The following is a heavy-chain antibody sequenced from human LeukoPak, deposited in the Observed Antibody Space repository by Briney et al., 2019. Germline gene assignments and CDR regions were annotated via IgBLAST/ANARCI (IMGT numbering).Heavy chain of an antibody. CDR1: GFSVSNTY. D-gene: IGHD3-22*01. J-gene: IGHJ3*02. CDR3: AREPQGDSSGYDAFDI. V-gene: IGHV3-53*04. Sequence: RGSLRLSCAASGFSVSNTYMSWVRQAPGTGLGWVSVIYSGDSGVSTYYADSVKGRFTISRNNSKNTLYLQMSSLRAEDTAVYFCAREPQGDSSGYDAFDIWGQGTMVTVSS. CDR2: IYSGDSGVST.